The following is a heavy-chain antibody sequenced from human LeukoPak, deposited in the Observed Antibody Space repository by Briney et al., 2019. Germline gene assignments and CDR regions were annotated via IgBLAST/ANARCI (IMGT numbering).Heavy chain of an antibody. CDR2: IYWDDDK. Sequence: SGPTLVNPTQTLTLTCTFSGFSLSTGGMGVGWIRQPPGKALEWLALIYWDDDKRYSPSLKSRLTITKDTSKNQVVLTMTNMDPVDTATYYCARLLYGSGRGAFDIWGQGTMVTVSS. CDR3: ARLLYGSGRGAFDI. D-gene: IGHD3-10*01. J-gene: IGHJ3*02. V-gene: IGHV2-5*02. CDR1: GFSLSTGGMG.